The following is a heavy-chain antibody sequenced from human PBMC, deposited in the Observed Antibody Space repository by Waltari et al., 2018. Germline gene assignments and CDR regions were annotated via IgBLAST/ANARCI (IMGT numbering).Heavy chain of an antibody. J-gene: IGHJ4*02. D-gene: IGHD3-3*01. CDR3: ARGRGITIFGVAMYYFDY. Sequence: QVQLQQWGAGLLKPSETLSLTCAVYGGSFSGYYWSWIRQPPGGGLEWIGEINHSGSTNYNPSLKSRVTISVDTSKNQFSLKLSSVTAADTAVYYCARGRGITIFGVAMYYFDYWGQGTLVTVSS. CDR1: GGSFSGYY. CDR2: INHSGST. V-gene: IGHV4-34*01.